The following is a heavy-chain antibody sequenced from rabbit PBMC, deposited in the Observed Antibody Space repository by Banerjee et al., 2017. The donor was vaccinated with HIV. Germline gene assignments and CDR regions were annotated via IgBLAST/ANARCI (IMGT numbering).Heavy chain of an antibody. Sequence: QEQLVESGGGLVKPGASLTLTCTASGFSFSSDYYMCWVRQAPGKGLEWIACIYAGSSGSTYYASWAKGRFTVSKTSSTTVTLQMTSLTAADTATYFCARTYAGGYYGSLDLWGQGTLVTVS. CDR1: GFSFSSDYY. CDR3: ARTYAGGYYGSLDL. V-gene: IGHV1S45*01. CDR2: IYAGSSGST. D-gene: IGHD1-1*01. J-gene: IGHJ3*01.